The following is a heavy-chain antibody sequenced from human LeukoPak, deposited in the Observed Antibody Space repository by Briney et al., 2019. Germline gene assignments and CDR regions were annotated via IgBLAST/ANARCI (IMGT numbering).Heavy chain of an antibody. D-gene: IGHD3-9*01. Sequence: PGGSLRLSCAASGFTFSSYAMSWVRQAPGKGLEWVAFIRYDGSYKYYADSVKGRFTISRDNSKNTVYLQMNSLRAEDTAVYYCAKDSGYYDISFDIWGQGTMVTVSS. V-gene: IGHV3-30*02. CDR1: GFTFSSYA. CDR3: AKDSGYYDISFDI. J-gene: IGHJ3*02. CDR2: IRYDGSYK.